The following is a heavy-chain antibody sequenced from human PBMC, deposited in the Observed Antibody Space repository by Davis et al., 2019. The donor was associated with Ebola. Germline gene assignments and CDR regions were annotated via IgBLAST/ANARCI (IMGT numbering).Heavy chain of an antibody. Sequence: SETLSLTCTVSGYSISSGSYYWSWIRQPPGKGLEWIGYIYYSGSTNYNPSLKSRVTISVDTSKNQFSLKLSSVTAADTAVYYCARAQFPTTSDHWGQGTLVTVSS. V-gene: IGHV4-61*01. CDR1: GYSISSGSYY. J-gene: IGHJ4*02. CDR3: ARAQFPTTSDH. D-gene: IGHD1-1*01. CDR2: IYYSGST.